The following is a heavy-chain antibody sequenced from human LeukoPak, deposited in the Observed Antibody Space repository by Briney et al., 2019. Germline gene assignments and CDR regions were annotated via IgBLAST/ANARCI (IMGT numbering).Heavy chain of an antibody. CDR2: INHSGDT. J-gene: IGHJ5*02. CDR3: ARGPRFGELLWHWFDP. V-gene: IGHV4-34*01. Sequence: SETLSLTCAVYGGSFSGYYWSWIRQPPGKGLEWIGEINHSGDTKYNPPLKSRVTISEDTSKNQFSLKLRSVTAADTAVYYCARGPRFGELLWHWFDPWGQGTLVTVSS. D-gene: IGHD3-10*01. CDR1: GGSFSGYY.